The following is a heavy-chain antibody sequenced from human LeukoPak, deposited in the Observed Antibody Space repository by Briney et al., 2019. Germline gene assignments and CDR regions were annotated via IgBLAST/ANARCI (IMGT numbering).Heavy chain of an antibody. D-gene: IGHD2-2*01. CDR3: ARDYCSSTSCYDY. Sequence: GGSLRLSCAASGFTFSSYAMSWVRQAPGKGLEWVSAISGSGGSTYYADSVKGRFTISRDNSKNTLYLQMDSLRAEDTAVYYCARDYCSSTSCYDYWGQGTLVTVSP. J-gene: IGHJ4*02. V-gene: IGHV3-23*01. CDR2: ISGSGGST. CDR1: GFTFSSYA.